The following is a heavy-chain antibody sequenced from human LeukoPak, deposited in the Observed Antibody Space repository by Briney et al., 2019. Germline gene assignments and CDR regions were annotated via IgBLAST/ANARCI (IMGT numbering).Heavy chain of an antibody. D-gene: IGHD2-21*01. CDR3: ARLDCSGYGEGDL. CDR2: IYSSGTT. Sequence: PSETLSLTCTVSGPSIRSQSRSCIRQPPGKGLEWIGYIYSSGTTNYNPSLKSRVTFSIDSTKNHCSLKLTSVRAADTAVYYGARLDCSGYGEGDLWGQGSLVTVSS. J-gene: IGHJ4*02. CDR1: GPSIRSQS. V-gene: IGHV4-59*11.